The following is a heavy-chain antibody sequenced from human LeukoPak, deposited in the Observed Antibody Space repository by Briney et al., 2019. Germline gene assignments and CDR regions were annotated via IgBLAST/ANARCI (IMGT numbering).Heavy chain of an antibody. J-gene: IGHJ5*02. V-gene: IGHV3-23*01. CDR3: AKDSGDTSGNWFDP. CDR2: ISGSGGIT. D-gene: IGHD6-19*01. CDR1: GFTFSSYA. Sequence: PGRSLRLSCAASGFTFSSYAMSWVRQAPGKGLEWVSSISGSGGITYYTDSVKGRFTISRGNSKNTLFLQMNSLRAEDTAVYYCAKDSGDTSGNWFDPWGQGTLVTVSS.